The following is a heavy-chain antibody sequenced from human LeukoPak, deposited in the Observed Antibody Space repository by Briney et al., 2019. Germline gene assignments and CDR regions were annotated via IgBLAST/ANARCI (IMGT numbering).Heavy chain of an antibody. CDR3: AKGEYYYGSGSYYYYYGMDV. Sequence: GGSLRLSCAASGFTFSSYAMSWVRQAPGKGLEWVSAISGSGGSTYYADSVKGRFTISRDNSKNMLYLQMNSLRAEDTAVYYCAKGEYYYGSGSYYYYYGMDVWGQGTTVTVSS. CDR1: GFTFSSYA. J-gene: IGHJ6*02. D-gene: IGHD3-10*01. CDR2: ISGSGGST. V-gene: IGHV3-23*01.